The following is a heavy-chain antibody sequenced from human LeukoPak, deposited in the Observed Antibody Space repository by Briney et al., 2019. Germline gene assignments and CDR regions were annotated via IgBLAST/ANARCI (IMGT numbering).Heavy chain of an antibody. J-gene: IGHJ4*02. D-gene: IGHD1-26*01. CDR3: ARGTPFGSGSYGEDY. CDR1: GYTFTGYY. Sequence: ASVKVSCKASGYTFTGYYMHWVRQAPGQGLEWMGWINPNSGGTNYAQKFQGRVTMTRDTSISTAYMELSRLRSDDTAVYYCARGTPFGSGSYGEDYWGQGTLVTVFS. CDR2: INPNSGGT. V-gene: IGHV1-2*02.